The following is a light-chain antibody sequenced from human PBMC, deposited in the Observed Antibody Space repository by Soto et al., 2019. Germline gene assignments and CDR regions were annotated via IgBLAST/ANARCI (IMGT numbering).Light chain of an antibody. J-gene: IGKJ1*01. CDR1: QSISND. CDR2: GAS. V-gene: IGKV3-15*01. Sequence: MTQSPSTLSASVGDRVNITCRAIQSISNDLAWYQQKPGQAPRLLIYGASTRATGIPARFSGSGSGTEFTLTISSLQSEDFAVYYCQQYNNWPPTWTFGQGTKVDIK. CDR3: QQYNNWPPTWT.